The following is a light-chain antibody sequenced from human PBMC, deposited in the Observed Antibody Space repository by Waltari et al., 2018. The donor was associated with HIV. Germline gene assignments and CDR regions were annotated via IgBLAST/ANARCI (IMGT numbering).Light chain of an antibody. CDR3: QQYYSTPPT. J-gene: IGKJ2*01. CDR1: QNLFYSSNNKNY. V-gene: IGKV4-1*01. CDR2: WAS. Sequence: DIVMTQSPDSLPVSLGGRTTINCKASQNLFYSSNNKNYLAWYQHKPGQPPKLLFYWASTRESGVPDRFSGSGSGTNFTLTISSLQADDVAVYFCQQYYSTPPTFGQGTKLEI.